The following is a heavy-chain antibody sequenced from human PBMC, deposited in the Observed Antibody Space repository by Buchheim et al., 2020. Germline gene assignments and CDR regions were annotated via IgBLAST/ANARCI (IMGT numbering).Heavy chain of an antibody. CDR1: GFTFSSYW. CDR3: AREGLPSGYCSGGSCPRRGYFDL. J-gene: IGHJ2*01. V-gene: IGHV3-7*01. CDR2: IKQDGSEK. Sequence: EVQLVESGGGLVQPGGSLRLSCAASGFTFSSYWMSWVRQAPGKGLEWVANIKQDGSEKYYVDSVKGRFTISRDNAKNSLYLPMNSLRAEDTAVYYCAREGLPSGYCSGGSCPRRGYFDLWGRGTL. D-gene: IGHD2-15*01.